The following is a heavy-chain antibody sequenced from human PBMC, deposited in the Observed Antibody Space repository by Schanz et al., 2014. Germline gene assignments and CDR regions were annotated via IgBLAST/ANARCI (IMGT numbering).Heavy chain of an antibody. CDR2: IWYDGSNK. Sequence: QVQLVESGGGVVQPGRSLRLSCAASGFTFNSYGMHWVRQAPGKGLEWVAFIWYDGSNKYYPDSVKGRFTISRDNSKNTVYLQMNSLRAEDTAVYHCVKDLGGSSSSWYSHFDHWGLGTLVTVSS. J-gene: IGHJ4*02. V-gene: IGHV3-30*02. D-gene: IGHD6-13*01. CDR1: GFTFNSYG. CDR3: VKDLGGSSSSWYSHFDH.